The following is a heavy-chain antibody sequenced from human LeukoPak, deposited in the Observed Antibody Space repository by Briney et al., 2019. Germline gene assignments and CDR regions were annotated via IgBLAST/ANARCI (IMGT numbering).Heavy chain of an antibody. CDR2: IRGGGDTT. Sequence: PGGSLRLSCAASGFSISSYAMTWVRQAPGKGLEWVSSIRGGGDTTYYADSVKGRFTISRDNSKNTLYLQMNSLRAEDTAVYYCAKDRHPITMIVVVITDSDYWGQGTLVTVSS. V-gene: IGHV3-23*01. CDR3: AKDRHPITMIVVVITDSDY. D-gene: IGHD3-22*01. J-gene: IGHJ4*02. CDR1: GFSISSYA.